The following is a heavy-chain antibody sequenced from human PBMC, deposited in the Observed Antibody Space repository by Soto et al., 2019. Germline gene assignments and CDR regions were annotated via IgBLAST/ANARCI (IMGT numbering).Heavy chain of an antibody. CDR2: INNDESLT. Sequence: PGGSLRLSCAASGFTFSSYWMHWVRQAPGKGLVWVSRINNDESLTTYADSVKGRFTISRDNAKNTLYRQMSTLRAEDTAVYYCARDLGGSHDYWGRGTLVTVSS. J-gene: IGHJ4*02. CDR1: GFTFSSYW. CDR3: ARDLGGSHDY. V-gene: IGHV3-74*01. D-gene: IGHD3-16*01.